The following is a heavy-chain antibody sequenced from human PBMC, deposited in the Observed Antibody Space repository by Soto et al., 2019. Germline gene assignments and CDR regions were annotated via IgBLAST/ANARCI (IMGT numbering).Heavy chain of an antibody. CDR1: GFTFSSYA. D-gene: IGHD5-12*01. Sequence: EVQLLESGGGLVQPGGSLRLSCAASGFTFSSYAMSWVRQAPGKGLEWVSVISGSGSSTYYADSVKGRFTISRDNSKNPLYVQMNSLRAEDTAVYYCAKGPGYSGYDRLDIWGQGTMVTVSS. J-gene: IGHJ3*02. CDR2: ISGSGSST. V-gene: IGHV3-23*01. CDR3: AKGPGYSGYDRLDI.